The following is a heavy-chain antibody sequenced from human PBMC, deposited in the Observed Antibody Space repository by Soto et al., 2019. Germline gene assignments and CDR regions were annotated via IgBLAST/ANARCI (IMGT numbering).Heavy chain of an antibody. CDR3: ARDLSGSNRLCYYYYGMDG. J-gene: IGHJ6*02. CDR1: GGTFSSYA. V-gene: IGHV1-69*13. Sequence: GASVKVSCKASGGTFSSYAISWGRQAPGQGLEWMGGIIPIFGTANYAQKFQGRVTITADESTSTAYMELSSLRSEDTAVYYCARDLSGSNRLCYYYYGMDGWGQGTTVTVSS. CDR2: IIPIFGTA. D-gene: IGHD4-4*01.